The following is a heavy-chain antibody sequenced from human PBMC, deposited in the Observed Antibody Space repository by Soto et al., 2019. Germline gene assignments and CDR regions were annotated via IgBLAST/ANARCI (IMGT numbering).Heavy chain of an antibody. D-gene: IGHD3-22*01. CDR1: GGSISPYY. J-gene: IGHJ4*02. CDR3: ARLGGYYQAFDS. CDR2: IYYSGST. V-gene: IGHV4-59*08. Sequence: SETLSLTCTVSGGSISPYYWRWIRQPPGKGLEWIGYIYYSGSTTYNPSLKSRVNISVDTSQNQFSLNLSSVTAADTAVYYCARLGGYYQAFDSWGQGTLVTVSS.